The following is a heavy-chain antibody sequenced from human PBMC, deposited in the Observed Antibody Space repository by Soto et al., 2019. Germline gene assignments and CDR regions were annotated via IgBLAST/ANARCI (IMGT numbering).Heavy chain of an antibody. D-gene: IGHD6-19*01. CDR3: AGGAPGYSSGDFYYYGMDV. CDR1: GYTFTSYG. V-gene: IGHV1-18*01. J-gene: IGHJ6*02. CDR2: ISAYSGNT. Sequence: ASVKVSCKASGYTFTSYGITWVRQAPGQGLEWMGWISAYSGNTNYAQKFHARVIMTTDTSTTTAFMELRSLTSDDTAVYYCAGGAPGYSSGDFYYYGMDVWGQGTTVTVSS.